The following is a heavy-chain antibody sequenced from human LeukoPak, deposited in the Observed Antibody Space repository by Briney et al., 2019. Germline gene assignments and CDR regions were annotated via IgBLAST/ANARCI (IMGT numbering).Heavy chain of an antibody. J-gene: IGHJ4*02. CDR3: ARVGYSSGYYYDY. V-gene: IGHV4-59*01. D-gene: IGHD3-22*01. CDR1: GGSISSYY. Sequence: SETLSLTCTVSGGSISSYYWSWIRQPPGKGLEWIGYIYYSGSTNYNPSLKSRVTISVDTSKNQFSLKLSSVTVADTAVYYCARVGYSSGYYYDYWGQGTLVTVSS. CDR2: IYYSGST.